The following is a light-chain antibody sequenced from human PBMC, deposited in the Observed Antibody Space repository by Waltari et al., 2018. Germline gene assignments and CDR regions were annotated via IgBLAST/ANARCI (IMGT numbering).Light chain of an antibody. CDR2: AAS. V-gene: IGKV1-39*01. J-gene: IGKJ1*01. CDR1: QLISSY. Sequence: DIQMTQSPSSLSASVGDRVTISCRASQLISSYLNWYQQKPGKAPKLLIYAASSLQSGVPSRFSGSGSGTDFTLTISSLQPEDFATYYCQQTYTTPRTFGQGTKVEI. CDR3: QQTYTTPRT.